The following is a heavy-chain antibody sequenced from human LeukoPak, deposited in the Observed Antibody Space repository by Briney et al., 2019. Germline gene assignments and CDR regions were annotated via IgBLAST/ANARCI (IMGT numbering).Heavy chain of an antibody. D-gene: IGHD3-10*01. CDR2: IHPNSGGT. CDR1: GYSFTGYY. CDR3: ARSYYYGSGSYYPFDY. J-gene: IGHJ4*02. V-gene: IGHV1-2*02. Sequence: ASVKVSCKASGYSFTGYYMHWVRQAPGQGLEWMGWIHPNSGGTNYAQKFQGRVTITADESTSTAYMELSSLRSEDTAVYYCARSYYYGSGSYYPFDYWGQGTLVTVSS.